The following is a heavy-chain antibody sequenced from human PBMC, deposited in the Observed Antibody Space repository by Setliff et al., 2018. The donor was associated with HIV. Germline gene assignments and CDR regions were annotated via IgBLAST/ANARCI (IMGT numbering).Heavy chain of an antibody. CDR2: INLNTGNT. V-gene: IGHV1-2*02. D-gene: IGHD7-27*01. Sequence: ASVKVSCKASGYTFTGYYMHWVRQAPGQGLEWMGCINLNTGNTNYAQKFQGRVIVTRDTSINTAYVELRSLRLDDTAVYFCTRDRLGIFRFLDSWGQGTLVTVSS. CDR3: TRDRLGIFRFLDS. CDR1: GYTFTGYY. J-gene: IGHJ4*02.